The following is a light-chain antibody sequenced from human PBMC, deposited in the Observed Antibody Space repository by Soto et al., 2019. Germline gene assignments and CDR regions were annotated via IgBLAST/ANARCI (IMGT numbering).Light chain of an antibody. J-gene: IGKJ3*01. V-gene: IGKV3-20*01. CDR3: QHYNSRPLT. CDR1: QSITTTY. Sequence: EVVLTQSPGTLSLSPGESATLSCRASQSITTTYLAWYQQKPGQAPRLLIYAASNRATGIPDRFSGSGSGTDFTLTINRLQPEDFTVYYCQHYNSRPLTFGPGTKVDIK. CDR2: AAS.